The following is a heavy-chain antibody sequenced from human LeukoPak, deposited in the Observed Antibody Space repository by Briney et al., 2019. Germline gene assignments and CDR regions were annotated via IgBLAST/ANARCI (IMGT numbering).Heavy chain of an antibody. CDR2: ISYDGPNK. CDR3: AELGITMIGGV. J-gene: IGHJ6*04. CDR1: GFTFSSYA. Sequence: QTGGSLRLSCAASGFTFSSYAMHWVRQAPGKGLEWVAVISYDGPNKYYADSVKGRFTISRDNSKNTLYLQMNSLRAEDTAVYYCAELGITMIGGVWGKGTTVTISS. V-gene: IGHV3-30*18. D-gene: IGHD3-10*02.